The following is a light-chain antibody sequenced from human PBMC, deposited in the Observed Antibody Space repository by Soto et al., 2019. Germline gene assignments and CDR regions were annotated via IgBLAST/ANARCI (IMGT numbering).Light chain of an antibody. CDR3: QTWGTGIHYV. Sequence: QLVRTQSPSASASMGASVKLTCTLSSGHSSYAIAWHQQQPEKGPRYLMKLNSDGSHSKGDGIPDRFSGSSSGAERYLTISGLQSEDEADYYCQTWGTGIHYVFGTGTKLTVL. J-gene: IGLJ1*01. CDR2: LNSDGSH. CDR1: SGHSSYA. V-gene: IGLV4-69*01.